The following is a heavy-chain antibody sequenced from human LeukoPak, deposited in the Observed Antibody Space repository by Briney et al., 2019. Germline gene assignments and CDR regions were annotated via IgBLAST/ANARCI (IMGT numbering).Heavy chain of an antibody. CDR2: ISGSGGRS. J-gene: IGHJ6*03. CDR3: ARDTPQLYSSSWDAPHYYYYMDV. Sequence: PGGSLRLSCAASGFTFSSYMMTWVRQSPGKGLEWVSGISGSGGRSYYADSVKGRFTISRDNSKNTLYLQMNSLRAEDTAVYYCARDTPQLYSSSWDAPHYYYYMDVWGKGTTVTVSS. CDR1: GFTFSSYM. V-gene: IGHV3-23*01. D-gene: IGHD6-13*01.